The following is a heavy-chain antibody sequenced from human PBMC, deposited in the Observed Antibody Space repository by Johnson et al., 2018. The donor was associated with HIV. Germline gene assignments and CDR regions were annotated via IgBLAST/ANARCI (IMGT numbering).Heavy chain of an antibody. D-gene: IGHD6-19*01. Sequence: VQLVESGGGLVQPGRSLRLSCVASGFTFEDYAMHWVRQAPGTGLALVSGLSWNSDDIGYADFVKGRFTISRDNSKHTLYLQMNNLRAEDTAIFCCARARAGAFDIWGQGTMVTVS. CDR1: GFTFEDYA. CDR2: LSWNSDDI. V-gene: IGHV3-9*01. CDR3: ARARAGAFDI. J-gene: IGHJ3*02.